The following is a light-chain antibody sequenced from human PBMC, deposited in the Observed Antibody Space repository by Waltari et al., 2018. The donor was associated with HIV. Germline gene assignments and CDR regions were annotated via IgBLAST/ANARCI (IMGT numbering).Light chain of an antibody. CDR3: QQSYSTPVYT. J-gene: IGKJ2*01. V-gene: IGKV1-39*01. CDR2: AAS. Sequence: DIQMTQSPSSLSASVGDRVSITCRASQTITRYLNWYQQKPGQAPNVLIYAASSLQSGVPSRFSGSVSGTDFPLTISSLQPEDFATYYCQQSYSTPVYTFGQGTKLEIK. CDR1: QTITRY.